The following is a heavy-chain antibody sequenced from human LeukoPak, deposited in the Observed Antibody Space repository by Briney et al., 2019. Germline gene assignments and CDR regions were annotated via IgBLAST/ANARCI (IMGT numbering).Heavy chain of an antibody. CDR3: ARVPVGQYSYDS. Sequence: GGSLRLSCAASGFTFSSYAMSWVRQAPGKGLEWVANVKQDGSEKYYVDSVKGRFTISRDNAKNSLYLQMSSLRAEDTAVYYCARVPVGQYSYDSWGQGSLVTVSS. V-gene: IGHV3-7*01. CDR1: GFTFSSYA. J-gene: IGHJ5*02. D-gene: IGHD5-18*01. CDR2: VKQDGSEK.